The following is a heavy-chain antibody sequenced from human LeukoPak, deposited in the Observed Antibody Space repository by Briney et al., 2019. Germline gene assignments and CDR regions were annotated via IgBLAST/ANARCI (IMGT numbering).Heavy chain of an antibody. CDR2: VHYSGST. V-gene: IGHV4-39*07. Sequence: PSETLSLTCTVSGDSFSSSSYYWGWIPQPPGKGLEWIGSVHYSGSTNDNSSLKSRVIIRVDPYKNQFSLKLSSSTGDDTAVYYCARGGTRFDPWGQGTLVTVSS. D-gene: IGHD3-16*01. CDR3: ARGGTRFDP. CDR1: GDSFSSSSYY. J-gene: IGHJ5*02.